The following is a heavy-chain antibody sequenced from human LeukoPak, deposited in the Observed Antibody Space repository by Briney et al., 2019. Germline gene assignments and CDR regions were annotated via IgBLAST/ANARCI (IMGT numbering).Heavy chain of an antibody. CDR3: ARDSLGFRAFDI. D-gene: IGHD3-16*01. CDR1: GGSISSYY. V-gene: IGHV4-4*07. CDR2: IYTSGST. Sequence: KPSETLSLNGSVYGGSISSYYWSWIRQPAGKGLEWIGRIYTSGSTNYNPSLKSRVTMSVDTSKEHIFLNLSSVTAADTAVYCCARDSLGFRAFDIWGQGAMITVSS. J-gene: IGHJ3*02.